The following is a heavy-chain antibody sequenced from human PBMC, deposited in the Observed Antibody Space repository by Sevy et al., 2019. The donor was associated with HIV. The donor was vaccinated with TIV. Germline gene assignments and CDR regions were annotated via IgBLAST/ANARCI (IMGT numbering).Heavy chain of an antibody. CDR3: ARAISGYSSSATMYYYYYYGMDV. D-gene: IGHD6-6*01. CDR1: GFTFSSYA. J-gene: IGHJ6*02. V-gene: IGHV3-30-3*01. CDR2: ISYDGSNK. Sequence: GGSLRLSCAASGFTFSSYAMHWVRQAPGKGLEWVAVISYDGSNKYYADSVKGRFTISRDNSKNTLYLQMNSLRAEDTVVYYCARAISGYSSSATMYYYYYYGMDVWGQGTTVTVSS.